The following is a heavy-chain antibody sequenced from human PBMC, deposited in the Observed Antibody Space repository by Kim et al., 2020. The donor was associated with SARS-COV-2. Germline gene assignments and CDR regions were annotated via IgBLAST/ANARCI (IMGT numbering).Heavy chain of an antibody. Sequence: ASVKVSCKASGYTFTSYGISWVRQAPGQGLEWMGWISAYNGNTNYAQKLQGRVTMTTDTSTSTAYMELRSLRSDDTAVYYCARERLHARMMLDYYYMDVWGKGTTVTVSS. J-gene: IGHJ6*03. D-gene: IGHD2-15*01. CDR3: ARERLHARMMLDYYYMDV. CDR1: GYTFTSYG. V-gene: IGHV1-18*01. CDR2: ISAYNGNT.